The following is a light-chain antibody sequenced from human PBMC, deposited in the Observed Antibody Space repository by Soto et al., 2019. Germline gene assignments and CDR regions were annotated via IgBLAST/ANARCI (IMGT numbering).Light chain of an antibody. Sequence: IQTTQSPSSLSAPPGDRVTITCPASQGVSSWLAWYQQKPGKAPKLLIYAASSLESGVPSRFSGSGSGTDFTLTISSLEPEDFATYYCQQGSSFPITFGQGTRLEIK. V-gene: IGKV1-12*01. CDR3: QQGSSFPIT. CDR1: QGVSSW. CDR2: AAS. J-gene: IGKJ5*01.